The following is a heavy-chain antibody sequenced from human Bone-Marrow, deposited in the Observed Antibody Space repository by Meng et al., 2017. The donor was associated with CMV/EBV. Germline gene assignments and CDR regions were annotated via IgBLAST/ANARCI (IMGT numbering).Heavy chain of an antibody. CDR1: GFTFSNYA. J-gene: IGHJ4*02. Sequence: GGSLRLSCAASGFTFSNYAMSWVRQAPGKGLEWVSLIYSGAGSTLYADSVKGWFTISRDNSKNTLYLQMNSLRAEDTAVYYCARVAFGTSIVGVHDYWGQGTLVTVSS. D-gene: IGHD1-26*01. CDR3: ARVAFGTSIVGVHDY. CDR2: IYSGAGST. V-gene: IGHV3-23*03.